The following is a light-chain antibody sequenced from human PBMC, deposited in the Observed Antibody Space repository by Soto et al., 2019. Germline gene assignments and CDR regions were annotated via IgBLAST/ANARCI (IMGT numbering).Light chain of an antibody. Sequence: IVLTQSPGTLSLSPGERATLSCRASQSVSSSYLAWYQHKPGQAPRLLIYGASARATGIPDRFSGSGSGIDFTLTISRLEPEDVAVYYCKQYGSSPLFTVGQGTKLEIK. CDR3: KQYGSSPLFT. V-gene: IGKV3-20*01. J-gene: IGKJ2*01. CDR2: GAS. CDR1: QSVSSSY.